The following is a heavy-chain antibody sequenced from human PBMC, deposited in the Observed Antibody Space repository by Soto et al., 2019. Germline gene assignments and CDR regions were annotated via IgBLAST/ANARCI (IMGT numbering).Heavy chain of an antibody. D-gene: IGHD3-22*01. CDR1: GFTFNIYA. Sequence: EVQLLESGGDLIQPGGSLRLSCAASGFTFNIYAMTWVRQAPGKGLEWVSAISRYGDITYYADSVEGRFSISRDNSKNTLYLQMNSRRAEDTAVYYCAKDRYLDHDSRGYLFDNWGQGTLVTASS. J-gene: IGHJ4*02. CDR2: ISRYGDIT. CDR3: AKDRYLDHDSRGYLFDN. V-gene: IGHV3-23*01.